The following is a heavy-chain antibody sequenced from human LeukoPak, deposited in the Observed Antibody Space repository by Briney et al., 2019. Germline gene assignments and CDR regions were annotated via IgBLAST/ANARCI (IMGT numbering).Heavy chain of an antibody. D-gene: IGHD6-19*01. Sequence: GGSLRLSCEASEFTFSDYAMSWVRQAPGKGLEWVSALSASGGTTYYADFVKGRFTVSRDNSKNTLHLQMYNLRVEDTAVYYCAKDRAPGIAVAGSKLGFDYWGQGSLVTVSS. CDR1: EFTFSDYA. J-gene: IGHJ4*02. CDR3: AKDRAPGIAVAGSKLGFDY. CDR2: LSASGGTT. V-gene: IGHV3-23*01.